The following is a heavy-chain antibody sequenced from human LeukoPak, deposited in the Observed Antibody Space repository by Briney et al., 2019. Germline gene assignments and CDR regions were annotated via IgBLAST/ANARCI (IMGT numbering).Heavy chain of an antibody. CDR3: TRDRSGYYYNWFDP. V-gene: IGHV3-49*04. D-gene: IGHD3-22*01. CDR2: IRSKADGRTT. Sequence: PGVSLRLSCTASVFTFGVYTMNWVRHAPGKGLEWGGFIRSKADGRTTEYAASVKGTFTISRDDSKTIAYLQMNSLKTEDTALYYCTRDRSGYYYNWFDPWGQGTLVTVSS. J-gene: IGHJ5*02. CDR1: VFTFGVYT.